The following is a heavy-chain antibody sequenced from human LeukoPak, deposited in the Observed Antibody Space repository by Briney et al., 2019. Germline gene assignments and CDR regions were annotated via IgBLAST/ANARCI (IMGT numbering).Heavy chain of an antibody. J-gene: IGHJ4*02. CDR3: ARQYSSGWYGVDY. V-gene: IGHV3-48*03. CDR2: ISSSGSTI. Sequence: GGSLRLSCAASGFTFSSYEMNWVRQAPGKGLEWVSYISSSGSTIHYADSVKGRFTISRDNAKNSLYLQMNSLRAEDTAVYYCARQYSSGWYGVDYWGQGTLVTVSS. CDR1: GFTFSSYE. D-gene: IGHD6-19*01.